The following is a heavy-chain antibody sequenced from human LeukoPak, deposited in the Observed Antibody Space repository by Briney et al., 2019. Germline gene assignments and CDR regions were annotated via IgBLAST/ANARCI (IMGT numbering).Heavy chain of an antibody. V-gene: IGHV4-34*01. D-gene: IGHD3-9*01. Sequence: SETLSLTCAVYGGSFSGYYWSWIRQPPGKGLEWIGEINHSGSTNYNPSLKSRVTISVDTSKTQFSLKLSSVTAADTAVYYCARGQGLRYFDWLRRYYFDYWGQGTVVTASS. J-gene: IGHJ4*02. CDR1: GGSFSGYY. CDR2: INHSGST. CDR3: ARGQGLRYFDWLRRYYFDY.